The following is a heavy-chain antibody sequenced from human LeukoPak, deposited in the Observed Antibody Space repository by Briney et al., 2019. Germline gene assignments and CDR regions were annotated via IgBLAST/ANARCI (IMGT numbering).Heavy chain of an antibody. CDR1: GGSISSNNW. Sequence: SGTLSLTCSVSGGSISSNNWWSWVRQPPGKGLEWTGEINHSGSTNYNPSLKSRVTISVDTSKKQVSLKMSSVTAADTAVYYCARAGRIAVAGTHYYYYYYMDVWGKGTTVTISS. D-gene: IGHD6-19*01. J-gene: IGHJ6*03. CDR2: INHSGST. V-gene: IGHV4-4*02. CDR3: ARAGRIAVAGTHYYYYYYMDV.